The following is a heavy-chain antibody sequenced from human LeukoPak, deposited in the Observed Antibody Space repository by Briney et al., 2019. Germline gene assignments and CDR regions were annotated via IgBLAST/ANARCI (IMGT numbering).Heavy chain of an antibody. Sequence: PSETLSLTCTVSGGSISSYYWSWIRQPAGKGLEWIGRIYTSGSTNYNPSLKSRVTISVDTSKNQFSLKLSSVTAADTAVYYCARGGRDILTGYSFDYWGQGTLVTVSS. D-gene: IGHD3-9*01. V-gene: IGHV4-4*07. CDR3: ARGGRDILTGYSFDY. CDR2: IYTSGST. CDR1: GGSISSYY. J-gene: IGHJ4*02.